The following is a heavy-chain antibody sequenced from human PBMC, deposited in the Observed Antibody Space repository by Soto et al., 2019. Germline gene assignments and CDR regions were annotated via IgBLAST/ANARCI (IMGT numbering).Heavy chain of an antibody. J-gene: IGHJ4*02. V-gene: IGHV1-8*01. D-gene: IGHD6-19*01. CDR3: ARVGRGTSGYFDY. CDR2: MNPNTGNA. Sequence: QVQLVQSGAGVKKPGASVKVSCKASGYTFTSYDIHWVRQAPGQGLEWMGWMNPNTGNAASAQKFQGRVTMTRNTSISTAYMQLSSLRSEDTAVYFCARVGRGTSGYFDYWGQGTLVTVSS. CDR1: GYTFTSYD.